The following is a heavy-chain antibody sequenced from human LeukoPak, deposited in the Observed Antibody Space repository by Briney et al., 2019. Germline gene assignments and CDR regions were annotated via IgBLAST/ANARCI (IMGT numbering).Heavy chain of an antibody. D-gene: IGHD6-13*01. J-gene: IGHJ4*02. V-gene: IGHV4-4*07. CDR3: ARVRRGYSSSWYDY. CDR1: GGSISSYY. Sequence: PSETLSLTCTVSGGSISSYYWSWIRQPAGKGLEWIGRIYTSGSTNYNPALKSRVTMSVDTSKNRFSLKLSSVTAADTAVYYCARVRRGYSSSWYDYWGQGTLVTVSS. CDR2: IYTSGST.